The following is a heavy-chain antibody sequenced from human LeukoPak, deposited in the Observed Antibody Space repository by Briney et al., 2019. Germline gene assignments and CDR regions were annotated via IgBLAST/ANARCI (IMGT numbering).Heavy chain of an antibody. CDR2: IYTSGST. CDR3: ARSMAVAGTHY. D-gene: IGHD6-19*01. J-gene: IGHJ4*02. V-gene: IGHV4-4*07. CDR1: GGSISSYY. Sequence: SETLSLICTVSGGSISSYYWSWIRQPAGKGLEWIGRIYTSGSTNYNPSLKSRVTISVDKSKNQFSLKLSSVTAADTAVYYCARSMAVAGTHYWGQGTLVTVSS.